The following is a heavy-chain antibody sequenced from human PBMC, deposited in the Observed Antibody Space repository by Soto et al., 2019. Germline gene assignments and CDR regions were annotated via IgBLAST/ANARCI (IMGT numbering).Heavy chain of an antibody. J-gene: IGHJ4*02. CDR1: GYTFTDYY. CDR3: WTDLAKGGGSAGFDY. CDR2: VNAKSGGT. Sequence: ASEKVSGKASGYTFTDYYMHWVRQAPGQGLEWMGGVNAKSGGTMYPQQFQGSVTMISDTSISTAYMVLPRLRSADTAVYYCWTDLAKGGGSAGFDYWGQGTLVTVSS. D-gene: IGHD1-26*01. V-gene: IGHV1-2*02.